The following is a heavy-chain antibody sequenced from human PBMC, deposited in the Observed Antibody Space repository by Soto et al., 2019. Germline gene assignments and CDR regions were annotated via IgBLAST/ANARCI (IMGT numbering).Heavy chain of an antibody. CDR1: GFTFSSYA. Sequence: QVQLVESGGGVVQPGRSLRLSCAASGFTFSSYAMHWVRQAPGKGLEWVAVISYDGSNKYYADSVKGRFTISRDNSKNTLYLQMNSLRAEDTAVYYCARDATDYAMKGIMDVW. CDR2: ISYDGSNK. V-gene: IGHV3-30-3*01. CDR3: ARDATDYAMKGIMDV. J-gene: IGHJ6*01. D-gene: IGHD4-17*01.